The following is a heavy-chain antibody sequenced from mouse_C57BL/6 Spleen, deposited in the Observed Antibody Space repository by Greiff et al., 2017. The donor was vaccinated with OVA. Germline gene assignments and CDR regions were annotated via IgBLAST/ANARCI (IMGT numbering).Heavy chain of an antibody. J-gene: IGHJ2*01. D-gene: IGHD1-1*01. CDR2: ISSGGSYT. CDR1: GFTFSSYG. V-gene: IGHV5-6*01. CDR3: ARQDYGSSRPYFDY. Sequence: VQLKQSGGDLVKPGGSLKLSCAASGFTFSSYGMSWVRQTPDKRLEWVATISSGGSYTYYPDSVKGRFTISRDNAKNTLYLQMSSLKSEDTAMYYCARQDYGSSRPYFDYWGQGTTLTVSS.